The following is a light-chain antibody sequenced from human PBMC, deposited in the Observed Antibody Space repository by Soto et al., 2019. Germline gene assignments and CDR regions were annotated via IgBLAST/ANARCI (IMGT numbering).Light chain of an antibody. Sequence: QSVLTQPASVSGSPGQSITISCTGTSSDIGAYNFVSWYQQHPGKAPKLMLYDVNIRPSGVSNRFSGSKSGNTASLTISGLQAEDEADYYCTSWTTSITTIFGGGTQLTVL. J-gene: IGLJ2*01. CDR3: TSWTTSITTI. CDR1: SSDIGAYNF. CDR2: DVN. V-gene: IGLV2-14*03.